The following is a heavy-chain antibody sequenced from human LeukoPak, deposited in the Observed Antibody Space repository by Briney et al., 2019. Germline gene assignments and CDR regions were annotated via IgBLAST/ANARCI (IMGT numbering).Heavy chain of an antibody. CDR1: GITLSNYG. J-gene: IGHJ4*02. D-gene: IGHD3-22*01. CDR2: ISDTGGST. CDR3: AKRGVVIRVILVGFHKQAYYFDS. Sequence: GGSMRLSCAVSGITLSNYGMSWVRQAPGKGLEWVAGISDTGGSTNYADSVKGRFTISRDNPKNTLYLQMNSLRAEDTAVYFCAKRGVVIRVILVGFHKQAYYFDSWGQGALVNVSS. V-gene: IGHV3-23*01.